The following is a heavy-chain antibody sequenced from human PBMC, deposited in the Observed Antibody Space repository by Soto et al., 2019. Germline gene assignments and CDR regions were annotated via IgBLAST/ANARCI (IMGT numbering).Heavy chain of an antibody. D-gene: IGHD6-6*01. J-gene: IGHJ4*01. CDR2: VSAYNGER. CDR3: SRGTSIPASGDY. Sequence: VQLVQSGAEGKKPGASVKVSCKASGYTFTNYGINWVRQAPGQGLEWLGWVSAYNGERRYAQRVQARVIMTTDTSTTTAYMELRSLRSDDTAVYYCSRGTSIPASGDYWGQGTLVTVSS. V-gene: IGHV1-18*01. CDR1: GYTFTNYG.